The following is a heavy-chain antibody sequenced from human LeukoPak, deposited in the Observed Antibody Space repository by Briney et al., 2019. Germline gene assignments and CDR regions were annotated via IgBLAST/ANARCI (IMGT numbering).Heavy chain of an antibody. CDR2: VYYSGST. CDR3: ARAYYGSGTYYNFDY. J-gene: IGHJ4*02. V-gene: IGHV4-59*02. D-gene: IGHD3-10*01. CDR1: GGSVSSYY. Sequence: MPSETLSLTCTVSGGSVSSYYWSWIRQPPGKGLEWIGYVYYSGSTNYNPSLKSRVTISVDTSKNQFSLKLSSVTAADTAVYSCARAYYGSGTYYNFDYWGQGTLVTVSS.